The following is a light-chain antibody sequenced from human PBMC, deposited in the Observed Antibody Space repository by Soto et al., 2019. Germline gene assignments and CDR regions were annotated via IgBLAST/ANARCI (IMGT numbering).Light chain of an antibody. Sequence: QSALTQPGSVSGSPGQSITISCSGTSRDVGAYNLVSWYQQRPGKAPKLLIYEVSNRPSGVSNRFSGSKSGNTASLTISGLQAEDEADYYCSSYTSSSTLDVFGTGTKLTVL. CDR1: SRDVGAYNL. CDR2: EVS. CDR3: SSYTSSSTLDV. J-gene: IGLJ1*01. V-gene: IGLV2-14*01.